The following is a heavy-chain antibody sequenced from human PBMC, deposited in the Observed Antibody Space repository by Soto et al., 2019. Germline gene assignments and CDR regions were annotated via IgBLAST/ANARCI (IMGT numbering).Heavy chain of an antibody. CDR2: IYHTGIA. Sequence: SETLSLTCTVYGDSITNNHWWSWVRQPPGKGPELIGEIYHTGIANYNPSLESRGAFSVDKSKNQFSVSLTSVTAADTAVYYCVSILGPYYYGLDVWGQGTTVT. CDR3: VSILGPYYYGLDV. D-gene: IGHD2-15*01. J-gene: IGHJ6*02. CDR1: GDSITNNHW. V-gene: IGHV4-4*02.